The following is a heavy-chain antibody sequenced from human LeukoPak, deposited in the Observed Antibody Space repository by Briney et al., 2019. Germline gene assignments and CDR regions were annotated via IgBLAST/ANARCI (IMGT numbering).Heavy chain of an antibody. CDR2: VYTSGSP. J-gene: IGHJ4*02. Sequence: SETLSLTCTVSGGSISSYYWSWIRQPAGKGLEWIGRVYTSGSPNYNPSLESRVTMSVDTSKNQFSLNLSSVTPADTAVYYCARGGYGASSGFDYWGQGTLVTDCS. V-gene: IGHV4-4*07. CDR3: ARGGYGASSGFDY. CDR1: GGSISSYY. D-gene: IGHD4-23*01.